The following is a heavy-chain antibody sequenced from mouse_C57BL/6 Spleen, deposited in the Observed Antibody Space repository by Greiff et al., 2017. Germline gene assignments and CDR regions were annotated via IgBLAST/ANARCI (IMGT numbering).Heavy chain of an antibody. Sequence: VQLQQPGAELVKPGASVKMSCKASGYTFTSYWITWVKQRPGQGLEWIGDIYPGSGSTNYNEKFKSKATLTVDTSSSTAYMQLSSLTSEDSAVYYCAREDYYGSRGLDYWGHGTTLTVSS. D-gene: IGHD1-1*01. J-gene: IGHJ2*01. CDR2: IYPGSGST. CDR3: AREDYYGSRGLDY. V-gene: IGHV1-55*01. CDR1: GYTFTSYW.